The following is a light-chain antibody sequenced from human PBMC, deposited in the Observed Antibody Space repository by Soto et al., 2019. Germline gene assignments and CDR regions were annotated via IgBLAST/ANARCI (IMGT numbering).Light chain of an antibody. Sequence: EIVLTQSPGTLSLSPGERATLSCRASQSVSSSYLAWYQQKPGQAPRLLIYGASCRATGIPDRFSGSGSGTDFTLTISRLEPADFAVYYCQQYGSSPPYTFGPGTKLEIK. V-gene: IGKV3-20*01. CDR1: QSVSSSY. CDR2: GAS. J-gene: IGKJ2*01. CDR3: QQYGSSPPYT.